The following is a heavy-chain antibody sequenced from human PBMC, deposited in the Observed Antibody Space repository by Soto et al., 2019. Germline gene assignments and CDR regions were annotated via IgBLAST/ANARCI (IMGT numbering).Heavy chain of an antibody. J-gene: IGHJ6*02. CDR3: ARVRTHYDILPGSASGFYYYYGMDV. CDR1: GYTFTSYG. Sequence: QVQLVQSGAEVKKPGASVKVSCKASGYTFTSYGISWVRQAPGQGLEWMGWSSAYNGNTNYAQKLQGRVTMTTDTSTSTAYMELRSLRSDDTAGYYCARVRTHYDILPGSASGFYYYYGMDVWGQGTTVTVSS. D-gene: IGHD3-9*01. V-gene: IGHV1-18*01. CDR2: SSAYNGNT.